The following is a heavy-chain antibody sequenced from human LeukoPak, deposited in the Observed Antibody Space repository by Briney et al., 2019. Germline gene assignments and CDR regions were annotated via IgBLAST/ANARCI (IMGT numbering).Heavy chain of an antibody. Sequence: SVTVSCTASGGTFSSYAISWVRQAPGQGLEWMGGIIPIFGTANYAQKFQGRVTITADESTSTAYMELSSLRSEDTAVYYCAREGSSGTLEWWFDPWGQGTLVTVSS. J-gene: IGHJ5*02. CDR2: IIPIFGTA. CDR1: GGTFSSYA. D-gene: IGHD6-19*01. V-gene: IGHV1-69*13. CDR3: AREGSSGTLEWWFDP.